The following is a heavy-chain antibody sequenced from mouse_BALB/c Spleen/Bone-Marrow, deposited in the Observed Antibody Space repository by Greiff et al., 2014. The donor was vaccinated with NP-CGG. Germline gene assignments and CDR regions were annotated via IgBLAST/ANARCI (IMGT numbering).Heavy chain of an antibody. CDR3: ARGGNYGY. V-gene: IGHV1S132*01. D-gene: IGHD2-1*01. CDR2: IFPGIGTT. Sequence: VQLQQSGAELVKPGASVKLSCKTSGYTFTNYWIQWVKQRPGQGLGWIGEIFPGIGTTYYNEKFKGKATLTIDTSSSAAYMQLSSLTSEDSAVCFYARGGNYGYWGQGTTLTVSS. CDR1: GYTFTNYW. J-gene: IGHJ2*01.